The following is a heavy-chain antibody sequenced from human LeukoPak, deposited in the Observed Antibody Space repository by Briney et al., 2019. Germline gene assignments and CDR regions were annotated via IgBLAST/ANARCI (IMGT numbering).Heavy chain of an antibody. V-gene: IGHV4-34*01. J-gene: IGHJ5*02. CDR2: INHSGST. CDR1: GGSFSGYY. Sequence: KPSETLSLTCAVYGGSFSGYYWSWIRQPPGKGLEWIGEINHSGSTNYNPSLKSRVTISVDTSKNQFSLKLSSVTAADTAVYYCARRGGTVTPWRWFDPWGQGTLVTVSS. CDR3: ARRGGTVTPWRWFDP. D-gene: IGHD4-11*01.